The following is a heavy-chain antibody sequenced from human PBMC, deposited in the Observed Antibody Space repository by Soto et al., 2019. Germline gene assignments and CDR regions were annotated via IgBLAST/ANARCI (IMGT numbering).Heavy chain of an antibody. Sequence: QVQLQESGPGLVKPSETLSLTCTVSGCPINNYYWSWIRQPAGKGLEWIGRIHASEGTKYNPSLKSRGTLSVDPSNNHVSLSLSSLTAEDTAVYYCASALTSAAGLYFDYRGQGTLVTVSS. CDR2: IHASEGT. CDR1: GCPINNYY. D-gene: IGHD6-25*01. CDR3: ASALTSAAGLYFDY. V-gene: IGHV4-4*07. J-gene: IGHJ4*02.